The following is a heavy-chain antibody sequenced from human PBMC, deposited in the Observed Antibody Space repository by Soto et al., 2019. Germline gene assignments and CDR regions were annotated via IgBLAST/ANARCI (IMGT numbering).Heavy chain of an antibody. V-gene: IGHV3-30-3*01. J-gene: IGHJ4*02. CDR3: ARDAAYYYDSSGYSQVRKFDY. D-gene: IGHD3-22*01. CDR2: ISYGGSNK. CDR1: GFTFSSYA. Sequence: GGSLRLSCAASGFTFSSYAMKWVRQAPGKGLEWVAVISYGGSNKYYADSVKGRFTISRDNSKNTLYLQMNSLRAEDTAVYYCARDAAYYYDSSGYSQVRKFDYWGQGTLVTAPQ.